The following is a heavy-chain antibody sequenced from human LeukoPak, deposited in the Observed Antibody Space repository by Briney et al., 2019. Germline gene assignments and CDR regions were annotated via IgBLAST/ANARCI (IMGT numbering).Heavy chain of an antibody. CDR3: ARELAAVRDAFDI. CDR2: IYPGDSDT. V-gene: IGHV5-51*01. CDR1: GYSFTSYW. Sequence: GESLKISCKGSGYSFTSYWIGWVRQMPGKGLEWMGIIYPGDSDTRYSPSFQGQVTISADKSISTAYLQWSSLKASDTAMYYCARELAAVRDAFDIWGQGTMVTVSS. J-gene: IGHJ3*02. D-gene: IGHD6-19*01.